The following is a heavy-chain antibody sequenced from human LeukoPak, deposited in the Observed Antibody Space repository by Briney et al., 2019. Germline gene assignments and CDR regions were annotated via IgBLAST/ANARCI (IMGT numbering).Heavy chain of an antibody. J-gene: IGHJ2*01. CDR3: ARGRYFDL. CDR2: INHSGST. CDR1: GGSFSGYY. Sequence: SETLSLTCAVYGGSFSGYYCSWIRQPPGKGLEWIGEINHSGSTNYNPSLKSRVTISVDTSKNQYSLKLSSVTAADTAVYYCARGRYFDLWGRGTLVTVSS. V-gene: IGHV4-34*01.